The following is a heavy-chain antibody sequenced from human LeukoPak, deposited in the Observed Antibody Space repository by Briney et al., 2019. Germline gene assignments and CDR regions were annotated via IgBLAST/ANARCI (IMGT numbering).Heavy chain of an antibody. V-gene: IGHV3-30-3*01. CDR2: ISHDGSNK. J-gene: IGHJ4*02. Sequence: GGSLRLSCAASGFTFSSYAMHWVRQAPGKGLEWVAVISHDGSNKYYADSVKGRFTISRDNSKNTLYLQMNSLRAEDTAVYYCAKFGSSGLQGYWGQGTLVTVSS. CDR3: AKFGSSGLQGY. D-gene: IGHD6-6*01. CDR1: GFTFSSYA.